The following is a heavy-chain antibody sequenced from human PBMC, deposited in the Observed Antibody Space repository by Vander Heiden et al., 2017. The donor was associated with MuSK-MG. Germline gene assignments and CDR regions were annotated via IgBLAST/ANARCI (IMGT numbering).Heavy chain of an antibody. CDR2: ISGSGGST. CDR1: GFTFSSYA. CDR3: AKISSVVATMDD. J-gene: IGHJ4*02. Sequence: EVQLLESGGGLVQPGASLRPACPASGFTFSSYAMSWVRQGPWKGLGWVSAISGSGGSTYYADSGKCWFTSSSYNLKNTLYLQLNSLGAEDTAVYYCAKISSVVATMDDWGQGTMVTVSS. D-gene: IGHD5-12*01. V-gene: IGHV3-23*01.